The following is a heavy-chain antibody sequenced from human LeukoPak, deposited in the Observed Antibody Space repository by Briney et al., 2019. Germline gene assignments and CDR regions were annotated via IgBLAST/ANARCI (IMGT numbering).Heavy chain of an antibody. CDR2: INSDGSST. J-gene: IGHJ4*02. CDR1: GFTFSSYW. V-gene: IGHV3-74*01. D-gene: IGHD3-10*01. Sequence: EGSLRLSCAASGFTFSSYWMHWVRQAPGKGLVWVSRINSDGSSTSYADSVKGRFTISRDNAKNTLYVQMNSLRAEDTAVYYCARASSRSSYLDYWGQGTLVTVSS. CDR3: ARASSRSSYLDY.